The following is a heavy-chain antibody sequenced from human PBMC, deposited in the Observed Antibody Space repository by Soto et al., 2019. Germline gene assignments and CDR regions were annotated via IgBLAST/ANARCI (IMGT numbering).Heavy chain of an antibody. CDR3: ARYGDILTGQALYYFDY. Sequence: QVQLQQWGAGLLKPSETLSLTCAVYGGSFSGYYWSWIRQPPGKGLEWMGEINHSGSTNYNPSLKSRVTISVDTSKNQFSLKLSSVTAADTAVYYCARYGDILTGQALYYFDYWGQGTLVTVSS. V-gene: IGHV4-34*01. CDR1: GGSFSGYY. J-gene: IGHJ4*02. CDR2: INHSGST. D-gene: IGHD3-9*01.